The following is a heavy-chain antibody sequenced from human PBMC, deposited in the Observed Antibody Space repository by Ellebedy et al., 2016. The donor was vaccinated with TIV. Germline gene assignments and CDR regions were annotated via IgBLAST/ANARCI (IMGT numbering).Heavy chain of an antibody. CDR2: INSDGSST. J-gene: IGHJ6*02. Sequence: PGGSLRLPCAASGFTFSSYWMHWVRQAPGKGLVWVSRINSDGSSTSYADSVKGRFTISRDNAKNTLYLQMNSLRAEDTAVYYCARESPWGRGSYYDFYGMDVWGQGTTVTVSS. D-gene: IGHD3-16*01. V-gene: IGHV3-74*01. CDR1: GFTFSSYW. CDR3: ARESPWGRGSYYDFYGMDV.